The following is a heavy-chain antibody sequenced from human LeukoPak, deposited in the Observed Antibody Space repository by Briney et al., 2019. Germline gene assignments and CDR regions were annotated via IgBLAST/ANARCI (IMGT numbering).Heavy chain of an antibody. CDR1: GGSFSGYY. CDR2: INHSGST. J-gene: IGHJ4*02. Sequence: SETLSLTCAVYGGSFSGYYWSWIRQPPGKGLEWIGEINHSGSTNYNPSLKSRVTISVDTSKNQFSLKLSSVTAADTAVYYCARPRGGYDYVWGSYRYEGYLDYWGQGTLVTVSS. V-gene: IGHV4-34*01. D-gene: IGHD3-16*02. CDR3: ARPRGGYDYVWGSYRYEGYLDY.